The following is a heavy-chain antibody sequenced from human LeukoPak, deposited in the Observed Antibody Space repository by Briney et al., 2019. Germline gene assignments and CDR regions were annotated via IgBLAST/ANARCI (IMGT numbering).Heavy chain of an antibody. Sequence: ASVKVSCKASGYTFTGHYMHWVRQAPGQGLEWMGWINPNSGGINYAQKFQGRVTMTRDTSISTVYMELSSLRSDDTAVYYCARDSYYGDSRSLHFDYWGQGTLVTVSS. J-gene: IGHJ4*02. V-gene: IGHV1-2*02. CDR3: ARDSYYGDSRSLHFDY. D-gene: IGHD4-17*01. CDR1: GYTFTGHY. CDR2: INPNSGGI.